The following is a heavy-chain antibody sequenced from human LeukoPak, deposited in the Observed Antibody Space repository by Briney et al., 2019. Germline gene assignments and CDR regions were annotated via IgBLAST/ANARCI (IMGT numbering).Heavy chain of an antibody. CDR3: ARGGRYFDWVIDY. J-gene: IGHJ4*02. D-gene: IGHD3-9*01. CDR2: IYHSGST. V-gene: IGHV4-30-2*01. Sequence: PSGTLSLTCAVSGGSISSGGYSWSWIRQPPGKGLEWIGYIYHSGSTYYNPSLKSRVTISVDRSKNQFSLKLSSVTAADTAVYYCARGGRYFDWVIDYWGQGTLVTVSS. CDR1: GGSISSGGYS.